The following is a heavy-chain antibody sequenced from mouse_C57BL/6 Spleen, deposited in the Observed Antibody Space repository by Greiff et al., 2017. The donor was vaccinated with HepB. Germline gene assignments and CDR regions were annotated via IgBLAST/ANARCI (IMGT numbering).Heavy chain of an antibody. D-gene: IGHD1-1*01. CDR3: TRGKEGFTTVVLDY. CDR2: IYPGNSDT. J-gene: IGHJ2*01. V-gene: IGHV1-5*01. Sequence: VQLQQSGTVLARPGASVKMSCKTSGYTFTSYWMHWVKQRPGQGLEWIGAIYPGNSDTSYNQKFKGKAKLTAVTSASTAYMELSSLTNEDSAVYYCTRGKEGFTTVVLDYWGQGTTLTVSS. CDR1: GYTFTSYW.